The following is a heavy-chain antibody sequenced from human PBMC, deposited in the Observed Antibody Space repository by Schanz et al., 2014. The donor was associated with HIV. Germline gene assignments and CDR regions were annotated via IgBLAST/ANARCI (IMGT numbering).Heavy chain of an antibody. CDR2: INPNSGGT. CDR3: ARDDPFDP. CDR1: GYTFTSYG. J-gene: IGHJ5*02. V-gene: IGHV1-2*02. Sequence: QVQLLQSGAEVKKPGASVKVSCEASGYTFTSYGVSWVRQAPGQGPEWMGWINPNSGGTKYAQKFQARVTMTRDKSISTAYMELTRLRSDDTAVYYCARDDPFDPWGQGTLVTVSS.